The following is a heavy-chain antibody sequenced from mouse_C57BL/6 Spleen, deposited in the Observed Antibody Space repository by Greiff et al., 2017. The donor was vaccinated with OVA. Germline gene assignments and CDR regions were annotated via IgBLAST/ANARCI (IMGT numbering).Heavy chain of an antibody. CDR1: GYTFTSYW. V-gene: IGHV1-53*01. CDR2: INPSNGGT. Sequence: QVQLQQPGTELVKPGASVKLSCKASGYTFTSYWMHWVKQRPGQGLEWIGNINPSNGGTNYNEKFKSKATLTLDKSSSTASMQLSSLTSEDSAVYYCARSHYYGSPYWYFDVWGTGTTVTVSS. J-gene: IGHJ1*03. CDR3: ARSHYYGSPYWYFDV. D-gene: IGHD1-1*01.